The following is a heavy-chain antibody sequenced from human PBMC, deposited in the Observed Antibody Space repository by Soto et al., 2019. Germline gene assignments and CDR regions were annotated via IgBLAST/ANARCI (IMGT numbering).Heavy chain of an antibody. V-gene: IGHV1-46*01. CDR1: GYTFTGYD. J-gene: IGHJ6*02. D-gene: IGHD6-19*01. CDR3: AREPVSIAVAGPGWDV. Sequence: ASVKVACKASGYTFTGYDMRWVRQAPGQGLEWMGIINPSGGSTSYAQKFQGRVTMTRDTSTSTVYMELSSLRSEDTAVYYCAREPVSIAVAGPGWDVWGQGTTVTVSS. CDR2: INPSGGST.